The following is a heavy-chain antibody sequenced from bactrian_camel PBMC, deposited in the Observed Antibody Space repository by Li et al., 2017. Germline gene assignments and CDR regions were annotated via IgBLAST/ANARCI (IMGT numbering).Heavy chain of an antibody. J-gene: IGHJ4*01. Sequence: VQLVESGGGLVQPGGSLRLSCVASGFTFSSYGMSWVRPAPGKGLEWVSNIYTDGVTHYADSVRGRFTISKDNAKRTLYLQMNSLKPEDTAIYYCTAGLFLYWGQGTQVTVS. CDR1: GFTFSSYG. D-gene: IGHD1*01. V-gene: IGHV3S10*01. CDR3: TAGLFLY. CDR2: IYTDGVT.